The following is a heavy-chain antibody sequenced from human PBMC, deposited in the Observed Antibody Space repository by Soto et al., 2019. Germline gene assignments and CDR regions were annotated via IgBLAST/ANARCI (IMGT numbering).Heavy chain of an antibody. CDR2: MILNGGGT. J-gene: IGHJ4*02. Sequence: QGQVVQSGAEVKKPGASVKVSCKASGYYDINWVRQAPGQGLEWMGWMILNGGGTGNAQKFQGRVTLTGDTTTSTSYMELSGLTSEDTAVYYCATYLQAAAFTNWGQGTLVTVSS. V-gene: IGHV1-8*01. D-gene: IGHD6-13*01. CDR3: ATYLQAAAFTN. CDR1: GYYD.